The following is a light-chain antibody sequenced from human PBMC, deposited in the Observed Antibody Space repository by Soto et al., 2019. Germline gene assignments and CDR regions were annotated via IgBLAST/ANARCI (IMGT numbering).Light chain of an antibody. Sequence: EIVLTQSPGTLSLSPGERATLSCRASQSVSSSYLAWYQQKPGQAPRLLIYGASSRATGIPARFSGRGSGTDFTLTISRLEPEDFAVYYCQQYGSSPALTFGGGTKVEIK. CDR1: QSVSSSY. CDR3: QQYGSSPALT. J-gene: IGKJ4*01. V-gene: IGKV3-20*01. CDR2: GAS.